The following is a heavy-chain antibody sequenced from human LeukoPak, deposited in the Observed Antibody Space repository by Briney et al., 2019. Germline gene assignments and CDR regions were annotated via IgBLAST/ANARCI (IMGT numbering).Heavy chain of an antibody. J-gene: IGHJ5*02. CDR1: GFTFSSYS. Sequence: GGSLRLSCAASGFTFSSYSMNWVRQAPGKGLEWVSSISSSSSYIYYADSVKGRFTISRDNAKNSLSLQMNSLRAEDSAVYYCARGDIVVIPAAITSWGQGTLVTVSS. CDR2: ISSSSSYI. V-gene: IGHV3-21*01. D-gene: IGHD2-2*02. CDR3: ARGDIVVIPAAITS.